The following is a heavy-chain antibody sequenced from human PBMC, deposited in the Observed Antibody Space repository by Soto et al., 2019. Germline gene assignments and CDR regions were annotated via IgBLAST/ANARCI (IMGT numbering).Heavy chain of an antibody. J-gene: IGHJ4*02. CDR3: AHVYGGYDNFDY. CDR2: IYWDDDK. Sequence: QITLKESGPPLVKPTQTLTLTCTFSGFSLSTSGVGVGWIRQPPGKALEWLALIYWDDDKRYSPSLKRRLTNTKETSNNQVVLTMTNMDPVDTATYYCAHVYGGYDNFDYWGQGTLVTVSS. D-gene: IGHD5-12*01. CDR1: GFSLSTSGVG. V-gene: IGHV2-5*02.